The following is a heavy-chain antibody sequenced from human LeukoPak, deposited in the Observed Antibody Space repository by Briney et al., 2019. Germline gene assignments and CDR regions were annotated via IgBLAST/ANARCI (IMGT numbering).Heavy chain of an antibody. V-gene: IGHV3-23*01. CDR1: GFTFSSYA. Sequence: GGSLRLSCAASGFTFSSYAMSWVRQAPGKGLEWVSAISGSGGSTYYADSVKGRFTISRDNSKNTLYLQMNSLRAEDTAVYYCAKDRTYYDSSGYYETWGQGTLVTVSS. D-gene: IGHD3-22*01. CDR2: ISGSGGST. J-gene: IGHJ5*02. CDR3: AKDRTYYDSSGYYET.